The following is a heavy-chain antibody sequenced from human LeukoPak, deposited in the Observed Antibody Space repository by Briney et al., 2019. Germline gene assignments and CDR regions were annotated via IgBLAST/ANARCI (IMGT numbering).Heavy chain of an antibody. D-gene: IGHD3-3*01. J-gene: IGHJ6*01. CDR1: GYTFTSYG. CDR3: ARDHPFGVVSLPVEDYYYGMDV. V-gene: IGHV1-18*01. CDR2: ISAYNGNT. Sequence: GASVKVSCKASGYTFTSYGFSWVRQAPGQGLEWMGLISAYNGNTNYAQKLQGIVTMTTDTSTSTAYIQLRSLRSDDTAVYYCARDHPFGVVSLPVEDYYYGMDVWGQGTTVTVSS.